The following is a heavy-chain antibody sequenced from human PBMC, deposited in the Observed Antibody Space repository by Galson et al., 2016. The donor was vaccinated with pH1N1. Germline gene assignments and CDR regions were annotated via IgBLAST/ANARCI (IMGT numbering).Heavy chain of an antibody. Sequence: SVKVSCKASGGTFGSYGNNWVRQAPGQGLEWMGGIIPIFNTAKYAQNFQGRVTITADESTTTAYMELSSLRSEDTAVYYCAREDYYDTDLSDWYFDLWGRGTLLTVSS. CDR3: AREDYYDTDLSDWYFDL. J-gene: IGHJ2*01. CDR2: IIPIFNTA. V-gene: IGHV1-69*13. D-gene: IGHD3-22*01. CDR1: GGTFGSYG.